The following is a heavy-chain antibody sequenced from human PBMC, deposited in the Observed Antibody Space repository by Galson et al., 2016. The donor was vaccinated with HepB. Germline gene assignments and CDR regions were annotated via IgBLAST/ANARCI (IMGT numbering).Heavy chain of an antibody. J-gene: IGHJ6*02. Sequence: CAISGDSVSTKGAAWNWIRQSPSRGLEWLGRTYYRSKWYNEYAVSVQSRITINPDTSKNQFSLQLNSVTLEDTAVYYCARGVAPWALGSLGFYMDVWGQGTTVTVSS. CDR3: ARGVAPWALGSLGFYMDV. D-gene: IGHD1-26*01. CDR1: GDSVSTKGAA. CDR2: TYYRSKWYN. V-gene: IGHV6-1*01.